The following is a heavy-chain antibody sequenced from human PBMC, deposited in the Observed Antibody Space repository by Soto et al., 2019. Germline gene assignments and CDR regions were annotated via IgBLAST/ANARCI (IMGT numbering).Heavy chain of an antibody. Sequence: ASLKVYCKASGYTFTNYYLHWVRQAPGQGLEWMGWINPNTGATKYAQKFQGWVTMTRDTSITTAYMELSRLTSDNTALYYCAREMAATTEFDCWGQGTLVTVSS. V-gene: IGHV1-2*04. CDR1: GYTFTNYY. CDR2: INPNTGAT. J-gene: IGHJ4*02. D-gene: IGHD2-15*01. CDR3: AREMAATTEFDC.